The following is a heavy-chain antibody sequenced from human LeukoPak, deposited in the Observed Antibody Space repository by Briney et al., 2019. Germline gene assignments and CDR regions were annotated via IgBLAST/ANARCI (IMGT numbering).Heavy chain of an antibody. CDR3: AKLRRGDVVVPAAMVFDY. CDR2: ISSSGTI. J-gene: IGHJ4*02. V-gene: IGHV3-48*01. Sequence: PGGSLRLSCVASGFTFSSYSMNWVRQGPGKGLEWISVISSSGTIVYADSVKGRFTISRDNSKNTLYLQMNSLRAEDTAVYYCAKLRRGDVVVPAAMVFDYWGQGTLVTVSS. CDR1: GFTFSSYS. D-gene: IGHD2-2*01.